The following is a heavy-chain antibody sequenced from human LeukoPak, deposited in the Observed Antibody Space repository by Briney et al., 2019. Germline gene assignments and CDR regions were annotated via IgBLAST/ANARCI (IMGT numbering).Heavy chain of an antibody. CDR1: GFTFSNYW. D-gene: IGHD3-16*01. Sequence: PGGSLRLSCAASGFTFSNYWMTWVRQALGKGLEWVANMNQDGSGKYYVDSAKGRFAISRDNAKNSLYLQMNNLRAEDTAVYYCARDNDRKDDSWGQGTLVTVSS. J-gene: IGHJ5*02. CDR2: MNQDGSGK. CDR3: ARDNDRKDDS. V-gene: IGHV3-7*01.